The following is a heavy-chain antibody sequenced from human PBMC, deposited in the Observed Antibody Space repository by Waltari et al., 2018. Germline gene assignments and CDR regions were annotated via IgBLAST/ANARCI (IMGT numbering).Heavy chain of an antibody. Sequence: QEQLVQSGAEVKKPGSSVKVSCKASGGPFSSYAISWVRQAPGQGLEWMGGIIPIFGTANYAQKFQGRVTITADESTSTAYMELSSLRSEDTAVYYCAREIAEGIAAAGASFDIWGQGTMVTVSS. D-gene: IGHD6-13*01. CDR2: IIPIFGTA. CDR3: AREIAEGIAAAGASFDI. J-gene: IGHJ3*02. V-gene: IGHV1-69*01. CDR1: GGPFSSYA.